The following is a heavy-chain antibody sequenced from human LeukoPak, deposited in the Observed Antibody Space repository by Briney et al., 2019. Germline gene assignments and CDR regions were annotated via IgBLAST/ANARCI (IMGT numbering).Heavy chain of an antibody. CDR1: GGSISSYY. D-gene: IGHD6-19*01. J-gene: IGHJ4*02. Sequence: SETLSLTCTVSGGSISSYYWSWIRQPPGKGLEWIGYIYYSGSTNYNPSLKSRVTISVDTSKNQFSLKLSSVTAAGTAVYYCTRDRGSSGWYRDFDYWGQGTLVTVSS. CDR3: TRDRGSSGWYRDFDY. V-gene: IGHV4-59*01. CDR2: IYYSGST.